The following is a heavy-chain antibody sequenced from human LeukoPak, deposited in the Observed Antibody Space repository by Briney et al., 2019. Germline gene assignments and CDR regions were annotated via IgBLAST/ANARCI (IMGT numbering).Heavy chain of an antibody. CDR2: IKEDGSEK. J-gene: IGHJ4*02. CDR1: GFIFSTYW. D-gene: IGHD3-10*01. Sequence: GGSLRLSCAASGFIFSTYWMSWVRQAPGKGLEWVANIKEDGSEKYYVDSVKGRFTISRDNAKKSLYLQMNSLRVEDTAVYYCAAFYGSGSKAIDYWGQGTLVTVSS. V-gene: IGHV3-7*01. CDR3: AAFYGSGSKAIDY.